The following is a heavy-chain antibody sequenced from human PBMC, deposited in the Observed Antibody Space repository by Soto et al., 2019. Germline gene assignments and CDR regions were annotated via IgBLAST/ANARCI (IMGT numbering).Heavy chain of an antibody. J-gene: IGHJ6*02. V-gene: IGHV1-2*04. D-gene: IGHD3-3*01. Sequence: ASVKVSCKASGYAFTCYYMHWVRQAPGQGLERMGWINPNSGGTNYAQKFQGWVTMTRDTSISTAYMELSRLRSDDTAVYYCVRVRVPPYYDFWSGSINGDYYYYGMDVWGQGTTVTVSS. CDR2: INPNSGGT. CDR1: GYAFTCYY. CDR3: VRVRVPPYYDFWSGSINGDYYYYGMDV.